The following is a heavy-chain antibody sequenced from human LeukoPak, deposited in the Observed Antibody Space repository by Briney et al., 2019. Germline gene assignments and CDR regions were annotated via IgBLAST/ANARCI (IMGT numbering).Heavy chain of an antibody. CDR2: INRNGDST. CDR1: GVTFGDYG. J-gene: IGHJ3*02. Sequence: GGSLRLSCAASGVTFGDYGMSWVRQAPGKGLEWVSGINRNGDSTGYADFVKGRFTISRDNAKNSLYLQMNSLRAEDTAVYYCAKELRYDSSGYYTGDAFDIWGQGTMVTVSS. D-gene: IGHD3-22*01. V-gene: IGHV3-20*04. CDR3: AKELRYDSSGYYTGDAFDI.